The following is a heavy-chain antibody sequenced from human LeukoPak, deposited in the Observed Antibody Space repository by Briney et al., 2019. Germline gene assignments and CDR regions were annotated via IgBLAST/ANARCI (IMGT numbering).Heavy chain of an antibody. J-gene: IGHJ6*03. V-gene: IGHV3-48*02. D-gene: IGHD5-24*01. CDR1: GFTFSSYG. CDR2: ISSTSRTI. Sequence: GGSLRLSCAASGFTFSSYGMNWVRQAPGKGLEWVSYISSTSRTIYDADSVKGRFTISRDNAKNSLYLQMNSLRDEDMAVYYCARDPLRWLQNNYYYYYMDVWGKGTTVTVSS. CDR3: ARDPLRWLQNNYYYYYMDV.